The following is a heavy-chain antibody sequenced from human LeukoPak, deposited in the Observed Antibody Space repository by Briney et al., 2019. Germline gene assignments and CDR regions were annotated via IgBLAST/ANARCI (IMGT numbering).Heavy chain of an antibody. Sequence: GGSLRLSCAASGFTFSSYSMNWVRQAPGKGLEWVSSISSSSSYIYYADSVKGRFTISRDNAKNSLYLQMNSLRAEDTALYYCARGYSGSYDYYYYMDVWGKGTTVTVSS. J-gene: IGHJ6*03. CDR3: ARGYSGSYDYYYYMDV. V-gene: IGHV3-21*04. D-gene: IGHD1-26*01. CDR2: ISSSSSYI. CDR1: GFTFSSYS.